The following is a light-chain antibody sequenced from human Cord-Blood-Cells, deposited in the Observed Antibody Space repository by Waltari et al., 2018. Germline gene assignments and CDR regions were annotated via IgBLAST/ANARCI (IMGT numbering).Light chain of an antibody. CDR3: CSYAGSSTFAV. CDR2: EGS. V-gene: IGLV2-23*03. CDR1: SSDVGSYNL. J-gene: IGLJ3*02. Sequence: QSALTQPASVSGSPGQSITISCTGTSSDVGSYNLVSWYQQHPGKAPKLMIYEGSKRPSGVSNRFSGSKSGNPASLTISGLQAEDEADYYCCSYAGSSTFAVFGGGTKLTVL.